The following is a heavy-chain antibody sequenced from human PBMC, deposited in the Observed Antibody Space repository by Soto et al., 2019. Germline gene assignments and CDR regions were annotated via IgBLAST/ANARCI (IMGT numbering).Heavy chain of an antibody. Sequence: PSETLSLTXGVSGDSVSSSKWWSWVRQPPGKGLEWIGEIYHSGTTNYNPSLKSRVTISVDKSKNQFSLKLSSVTAADTAMYYCATRGDVSPRLDSWGQGTLVTVSS. CDR1: GDSVSSSKW. V-gene: IGHV4-4*02. J-gene: IGHJ5*01. CDR3: ATRGDVSPRLDS. CDR2: IYHSGTT. D-gene: IGHD3-10*01.